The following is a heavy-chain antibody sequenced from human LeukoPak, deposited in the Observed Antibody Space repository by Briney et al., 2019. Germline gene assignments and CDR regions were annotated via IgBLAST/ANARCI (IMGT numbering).Heavy chain of an antibody. CDR1: GFTFSSYG. Sequence: GRSLRLSCAASGFTFSSYGMHWVRQAPGKGLEWVAVISYDGSNKYYADSVKGRFTISRDNSKNTLYLQMNSLRAEDTAVYYCAKFRWGYGSGIYVYDEYAFDIWGQGTMVTVSS. CDR2: ISYDGSNK. D-gene: IGHD3-10*01. CDR3: AKFRWGYGSGIYVYDEYAFDI. J-gene: IGHJ3*02. V-gene: IGHV3-30*18.